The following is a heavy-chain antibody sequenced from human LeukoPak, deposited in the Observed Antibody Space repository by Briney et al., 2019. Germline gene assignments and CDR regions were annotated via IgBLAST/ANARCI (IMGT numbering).Heavy chain of an antibody. D-gene: IGHD3-22*01. CDR3: AKAGYYYDSSGYLYYYGMDV. CDR2: IKQDGSEK. Sequence: PGGSLRLSCAASGFTFSSYWMSWVRQAPGKGLEWVANIKQDGSEKYYVDSVKGRFTISRDNAKNSLYLQMNSLRAEDTAVYYCAKAGYYYDSSGYLYYYGMDVWGQGTTVTVSS. J-gene: IGHJ6*02. CDR1: GFTFSSYW. V-gene: IGHV3-7*03.